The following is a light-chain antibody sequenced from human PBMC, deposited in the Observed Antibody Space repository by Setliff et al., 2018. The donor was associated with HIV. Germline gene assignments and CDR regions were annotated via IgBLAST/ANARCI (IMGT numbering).Light chain of an antibody. Sequence: QSALTQPASVSGSPGQSITISCTGTSSDVGGYNYVSWYQQHPGKAPKLMIYEVSNRPSGVSNRFSGSKSGNTASLTISGLQAEDEADYFCSSYTISSTQLFGTGTKVTVL. V-gene: IGLV2-14*01. CDR1: SSDVGGYNY. CDR2: EVS. J-gene: IGLJ1*01. CDR3: SSYTISSTQL.